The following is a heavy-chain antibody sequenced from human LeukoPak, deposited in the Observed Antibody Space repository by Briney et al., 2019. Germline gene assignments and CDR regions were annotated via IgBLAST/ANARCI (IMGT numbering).Heavy chain of an antibody. J-gene: IGHJ4*02. D-gene: IGHD3-3*01. CDR2: IHYSGNT. CDR1: GGSTSSSNYY. Sequence: SETLSLTCTVSGGSTSSSNYYWGWIRQPPGKGLEWVGGIHYSGNTYYNPSLKSRVTISIDTSKNQFSLKLSSVTAADTAVYYCARLGAGPTYYDFWSGYSSFYFDYWGQGTLVTVSS. V-gene: IGHV4-39*01. CDR3: ARLGAGPTYYDFWSGYSSFYFDY.